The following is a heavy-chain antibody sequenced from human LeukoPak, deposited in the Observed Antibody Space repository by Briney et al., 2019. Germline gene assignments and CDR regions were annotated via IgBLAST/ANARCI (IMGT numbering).Heavy chain of an antibody. Sequence: GGSLRLSCAASGFTFGSYGMSWVRQAPGKGLEWVSFITPNADRTSYADSVEGRFTITRDNPRNTLYMQMNSLRDEDTALYYCAIMHGYYDGSGYWVQWGQGTLVTVSS. CDR2: ITPNADRT. CDR1: GFTFGSYG. D-gene: IGHD3-22*01. J-gene: IGHJ1*01. V-gene: IGHV3-23*01. CDR3: AIMHGYYDGSGYWVQ.